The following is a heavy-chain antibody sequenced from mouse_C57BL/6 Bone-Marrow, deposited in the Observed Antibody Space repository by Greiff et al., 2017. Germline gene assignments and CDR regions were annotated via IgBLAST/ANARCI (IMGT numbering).Heavy chain of an antibody. V-gene: IGHV1-64*01. Sequence: QVQLQQPGAELVKPGASVKLSCKASGYTFTSYWMHWVKQRPGQGLEWIGMIHPNSGSTNYNEKFKSKATLTVDKSSSTAYMQLSRLTSEDSAVYYCARKRKITTVVFDYWGQGTTLTVSS. CDR3: ARKRKITTVVFDY. CDR1: GYTFTSYW. CDR2: IHPNSGST. D-gene: IGHD1-1*01. J-gene: IGHJ2*01.